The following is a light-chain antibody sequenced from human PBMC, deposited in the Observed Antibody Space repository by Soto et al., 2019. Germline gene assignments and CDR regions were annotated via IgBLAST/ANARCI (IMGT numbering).Light chain of an antibody. V-gene: IGKV2-28*01. J-gene: IGKJ5*01. Sequence: DIVMTQPPLSLPVTPGEPASISCRSIQSLLSSNGQNYLNWYLQKTGQSPQLSIYFASTRASGVPDRFSGSGSGTDFTLKINRVEAEDVGVYYCLQALQTPPTFGQGTRLEIK. CDR1: QSLLSSNGQNY. CDR2: FAS. CDR3: LQALQTPPT.